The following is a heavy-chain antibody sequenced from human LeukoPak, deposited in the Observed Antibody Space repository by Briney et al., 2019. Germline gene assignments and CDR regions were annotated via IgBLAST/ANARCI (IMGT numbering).Heavy chain of an antibody. CDR3: AKDEYYYDSSGYYLLYDY. V-gene: IGHV3-23*01. D-gene: IGHD3-22*01. J-gene: IGHJ4*02. Sequence: GRSLRLSCAASGFTFSSYAMSWVRQAPGKGLEWVSAISGSGGSTYYADSVKGRFTISRDNSKNTLYLQMNSLRAEDTAVYYCAKDEYYYDSSGYYLLYDYWGQGTLVTVSS. CDR2: ISGSGGST. CDR1: GFTFSSYA.